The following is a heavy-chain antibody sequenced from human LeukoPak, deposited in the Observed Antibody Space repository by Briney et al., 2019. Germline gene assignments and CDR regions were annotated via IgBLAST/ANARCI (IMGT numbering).Heavy chain of an antibody. D-gene: IGHD2-2*01. CDR1: GYTFTGYY. J-gene: IGHJ6*02. CDR3: ATLGQPTYCSSTSCVYSMDV. V-gene: IGHV1-2*02. CDR2: INPNSGGT. Sequence: ASVKVSCKASGYTFTGYYMHWVRQAPGQGLEWMGWINPNSGGTNYAQKFQGRVTMTRDTSISTAYMELSRLRSDDTAVYYCATLGQPTYCSSTSCVYSMDVGGQGTTVTVSS.